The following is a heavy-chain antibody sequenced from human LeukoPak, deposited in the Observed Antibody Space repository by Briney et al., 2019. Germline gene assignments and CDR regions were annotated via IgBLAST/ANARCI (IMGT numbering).Heavy chain of an antibody. Sequence: GGSLRLSCAASGFTFISYAMHWVRQAPGKGLEWVAVISYDGSNKYYADSVKGRFTISRDNSKNTLYLQMNSTRAEDTAMYYCARDGARYYYYYGMDVWGQGTTVTVSS. V-gene: IGHV3-30*04. CDR1: GFTFISYA. D-gene: IGHD3-16*01. CDR2: ISYDGSNK. CDR3: ARDGARYYYYYGMDV. J-gene: IGHJ6*02.